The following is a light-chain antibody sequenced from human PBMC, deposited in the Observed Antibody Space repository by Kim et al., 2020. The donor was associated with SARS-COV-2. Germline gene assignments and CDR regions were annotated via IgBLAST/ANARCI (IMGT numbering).Light chain of an antibody. J-gene: IGLJ2*01. CDR2: GRN. Sequence: SSELTQDPAVSVALGQTVRITCQGVSLRSYYATWYQQRPRQAPVLVIYGRNNRPSGISDRFSGSSSGNTASLTISGAQAEDEADFYCQSRDSGGNVLLGGGTQLTVL. CDR3: QSRDSGGNVL. CDR1: SLRSYY. V-gene: IGLV3-19*01.